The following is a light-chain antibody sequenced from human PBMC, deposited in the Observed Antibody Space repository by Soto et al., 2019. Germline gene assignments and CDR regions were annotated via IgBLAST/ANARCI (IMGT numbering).Light chain of an antibody. CDR2: AGA. CDR3: QQLNSYPRT. Sequence: DIQMTQSPSSLSASVGDNVTITCLASQTISSFLNWHQQKVGKDPKVLMYAGASPQSGVPSRFSGSGSGTDFTLTISSLQPEDFATYYCQQLNSYPRTFGQGTKV. V-gene: IGKV1-9*01. CDR1: QTISSF. J-gene: IGKJ1*01.